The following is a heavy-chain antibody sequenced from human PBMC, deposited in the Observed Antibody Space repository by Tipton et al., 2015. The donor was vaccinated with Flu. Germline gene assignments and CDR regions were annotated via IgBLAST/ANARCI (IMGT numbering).Heavy chain of an antibody. CDR1: GLTFSTYW. J-gene: IGHJ5*02. Sequence: SLRLSCATSGLTFSTYWMSWVRQAPGKGLEWVANVNQDGGVKYYVDSVKGRFTISRDNDKNSLYLQMDSLRAEDTAVYYCARAWAAAGSAWGQGTLVTVSS. V-gene: IGHV3-7*01. D-gene: IGHD6-13*01. CDR3: ARAWAAAGSA. CDR2: VNQDGGVK.